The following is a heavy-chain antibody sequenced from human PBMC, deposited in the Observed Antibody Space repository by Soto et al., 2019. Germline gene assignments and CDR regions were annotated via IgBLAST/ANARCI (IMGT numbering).Heavy chain of an antibody. J-gene: IGHJ4*02. CDR1: GFTFSSYA. Sequence: GGSLRLSCAASGFTFSSYAMSWVRQAPGKGLEWVSGISGSGGNTYYADSVKGRFTVSRDKSKNTLYLQMDSLRAEDTAVYYCAKADYGDIGYYFEYWGQGTLVTVSS. V-gene: IGHV3-23*01. CDR2: ISGSGGNT. D-gene: IGHD4-17*01. CDR3: AKADYGDIGYYFEY.